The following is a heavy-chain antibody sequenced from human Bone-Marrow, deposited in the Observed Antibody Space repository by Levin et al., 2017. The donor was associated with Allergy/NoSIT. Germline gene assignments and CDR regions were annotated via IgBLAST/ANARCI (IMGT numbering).Heavy chain of an antibody. Sequence: NPSETLSLTCTVSGGSISSSSLYWGWVRQPPGKGLEWIGSIYSSVNTFYTPSLKSRVTISVDMSKNQFSLKLTSVTAADTAVYYCARPKASYDTNGYYYEDYFDYWGQGTLVTVSS. J-gene: IGHJ4*02. CDR1: GGSISSSSLY. CDR2: IYSSVNT. D-gene: IGHD3-22*01. V-gene: IGHV4-39*01. CDR3: ARPKASYDTNGYYYEDYFDY.